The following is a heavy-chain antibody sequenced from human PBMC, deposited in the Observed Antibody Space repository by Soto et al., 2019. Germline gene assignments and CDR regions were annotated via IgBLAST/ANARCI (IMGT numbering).Heavy chain of an antibody. CDR2: IIPILGIA. Sequence: GASVKVSCKASGGTFSSYTISWVRQAPGQGLELMGRIIPILGIANYAQKFQGRVTITADKSTSTAYMELSSLRSEDTAVYYCAREGYYDSSGYKHFDYWGQGTLVTVSS. CDR1: GGTFSSYT. J-gene: IGHJ4*02. CDR3: AREGYYDSSGYKHFDY. D-gene: IGHD3-22*01. V-gene: IGHV1-69*04.